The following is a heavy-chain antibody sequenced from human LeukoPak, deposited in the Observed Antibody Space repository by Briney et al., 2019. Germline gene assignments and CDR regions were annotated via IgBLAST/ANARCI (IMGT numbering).Heavy chain of an antibody. D-gene: IGHD3-10*02. CDR2: ISSTSDPI. CDR1: GFIFSTYE. V-gene: IGHV3-48*03. Sequence: PGGSLRLSCVASGFIFSTYEFYWVRQAPGKGLEWIAYISSTSDPIKYAESVRGRFTISRDDARKSFYLQMNRLRAEDTAIYYCGASRQYVGAFDNWGQGTLVTVSS. CDR3: GASRQYVGAFDN. J-gene: IGHJ3*02.